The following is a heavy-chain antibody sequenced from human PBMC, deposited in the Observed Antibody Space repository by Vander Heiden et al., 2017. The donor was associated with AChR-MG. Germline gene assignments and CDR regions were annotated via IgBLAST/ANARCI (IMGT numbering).Heavy chain of an antibody. CDR3: AKGGQWLAYYYYGMDV. J-gene: IGHJ6*02. D-gene: IGHD6-19*01. Sequence: QVPGQRLEWMGWFNPGNGNTKYGQRFKDRVTIRGDTSASTAYMELTSLRSEDAGVYYCAKGGQWLAYYYYGMDVWGPGTTVTVS. V-gene: IGHV1-3*01. CDR2: FNPGNGNT.